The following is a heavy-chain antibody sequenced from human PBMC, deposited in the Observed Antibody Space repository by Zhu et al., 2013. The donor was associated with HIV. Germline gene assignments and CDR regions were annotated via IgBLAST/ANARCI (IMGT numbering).Heavy chain of an antibody. CDR2: ISYDGSNK. J-gene: IGHJ1*01. CDR3: AKDPVNFYSSSWVRGTSEH. CDR1: GFTFSSYG. Sequence: QVQLVESGGGVVQPGRSLRLSCAASGFTFSSYGMHWVRQAPGKGLEWVAVISYDGSNKYYADSVKGRFTISRDNSKNTLYLQMNSLRAEDTAVYYCAKDPVNFYSSSWVRGTSEHWGQGTLVTSPX. D-gene: IGHD6-13*01. V-gene: IGHV3-30*18.